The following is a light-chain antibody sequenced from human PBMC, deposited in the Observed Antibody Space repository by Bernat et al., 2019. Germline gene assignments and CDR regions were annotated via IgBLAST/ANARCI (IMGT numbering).Light chain of an antibody. CDR1: SSNIGSNY. Sequence: QSVLTQPPSASGTPGQRVTISCSGSSSNIGSNYVFWYQQFPGTAPKLLIYTNDQQPSWGPGRFSGSKSGASASLAINGLRSEDEAYYYCAAWDDSLHNPWVFGGGTKLTVL. CDR3: AAWDDSLHNPWV. V-gene: IGLV1-47*01. J-gene: IGLJ3*02. CDR2: TND.